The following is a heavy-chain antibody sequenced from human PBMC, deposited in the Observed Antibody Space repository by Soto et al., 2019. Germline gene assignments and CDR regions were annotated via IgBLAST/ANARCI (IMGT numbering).Heavy chain of an antibody. V-gene: IGHV1-2*04. CDR3: AKGIAAAGTNYSYGMQV. Sequence: ASVKVSCKASGYTFTGYYMHWVRQAPGQGLEWMGWINPNSGGTNYAQKFQGWVTMTRDTSISTAYMELSRLRSDDTAVYYCAKGIAAAGTNYSYGMQVWGQGTRVPVSS. D-gene: IGHD6-13*01. CDR1: GYTFTGYY. J-gene: IGHJ6*01. CDR2: INPNSGGT.